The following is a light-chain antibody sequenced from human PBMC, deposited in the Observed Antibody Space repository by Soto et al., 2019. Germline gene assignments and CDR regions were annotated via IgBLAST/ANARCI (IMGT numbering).Light chain of an antibody. Sequence: ALTQPRSVSGSPGQSVTISCAGTSDDVGGYTYVSWYQHHPGKAPKLMIYDVSKRPSGVPDRFSGSKSGNTASLTISGLQAEDEADYYCCSHAGSYTFRVFGTGTKVTVL. CDR3: CSHAGSYTFRV. CDR2: DVS. J-gene: IGLJ1*01. V-gene: IGLV2-11*01. CDR1: SDDVGGYTY.